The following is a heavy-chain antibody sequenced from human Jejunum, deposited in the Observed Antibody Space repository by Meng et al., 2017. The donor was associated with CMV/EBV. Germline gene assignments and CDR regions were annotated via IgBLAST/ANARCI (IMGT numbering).Heavy chain of an antibody. V-gene: IGHV4-30-4*01. CDR3: ARGSLEWLFYSGFDF. CDR1: GYSIKSGDDY. CDR2: IYSTGDT. D-gene: IGHD3-3*01. Sequence: GYSIKSGDDYGSWIRQTPGEGLGWIGYIYSTGDTYYNPSLKSRVIISADTSKNQFSLKLSSVTAADTAIYYCARGSLEWLFYSGFDFWGQGALVTVSS. J-gene: IGHJ4*02.